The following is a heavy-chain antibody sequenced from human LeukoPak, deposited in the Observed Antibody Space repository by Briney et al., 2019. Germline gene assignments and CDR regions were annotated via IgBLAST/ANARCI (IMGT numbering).Heavy chain of an antibody. CDR3: AKDIKKEDYYYYGMDV. J-gene: IGHJ6*02. CDR1: GFTFSSYA. CDR2: ISGSGGST. V-gene: IGHV3-23*01. Sequence: GGSLRLSCAASGFTFSSYAMSWVRQAPGKGLEWVSAISGSGGSTYYAGSVKGRFTISRDNSKNTLYLQMNSLRAEDTAVYYCAKDIKKEDYYYYGMDVWGQGTTVTVSS.